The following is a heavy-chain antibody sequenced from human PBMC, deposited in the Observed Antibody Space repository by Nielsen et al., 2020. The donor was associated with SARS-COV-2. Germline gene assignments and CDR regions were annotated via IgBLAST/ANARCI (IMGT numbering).Heavy chain of an antibody. J-gene: IGHJ4*02. Sequence: GESLKISCKASGYTFTDLWIGWVRQMPGKGLEWMGVIYPGDSNTRYSPSFKGQVTISADKSISTAYLQWTSLRASDTAMYYCVRNRGADSWGQGTLVTVSS. CDR3: VRNRGADS. D-gene: IGHD1-14*01. CDR1: GYTFTDLW. V-gene: IGHV5-51*01. CDR2: IYPGDSNT.